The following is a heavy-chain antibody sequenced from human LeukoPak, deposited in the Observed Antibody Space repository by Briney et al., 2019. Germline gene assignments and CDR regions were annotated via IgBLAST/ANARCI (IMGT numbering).Heavy chain of an antibody. J-gene: IGHJ4*02. CDR2: INHSGST. V-gene: IGHV4-34*01. D-gene: IGHD6-6*01. Sequence: PSETLSLTCAVYGGPFSGYYWSWIRQPPGKGLEWIGEINHSGSTNYNPSLKSRVTISVDTSKNQFSLKLSSVTAADTAVYYCARCFKLAARWLDYWGQGTLVTVSS. CDR3: ARCFKLAARWLDY. CDR1: GGPFSGYY.